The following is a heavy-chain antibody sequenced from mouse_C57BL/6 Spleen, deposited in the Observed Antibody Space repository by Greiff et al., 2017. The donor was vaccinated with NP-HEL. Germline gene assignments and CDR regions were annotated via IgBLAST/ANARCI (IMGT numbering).Heavy chain of an antibody. CDR3: ARSGADQAWFAY. Sequence: VKLKQSGAELARPGASVKLSCKASGYTFTSYGISWVKQRTGQGLEWIGEIYPRSGNTYYNEKFKGKATLTADKSSSTAYMELRSLTSEDSAVYFCARSGADQAWFAYWGQGTLVTVSA. CDR1: GYTFTSYG. CDR2: IYPRSGNT. D-gene: IGHD1-1*02. J-gene: IGHJ3*01. V-gene: IGHV1-81*01.